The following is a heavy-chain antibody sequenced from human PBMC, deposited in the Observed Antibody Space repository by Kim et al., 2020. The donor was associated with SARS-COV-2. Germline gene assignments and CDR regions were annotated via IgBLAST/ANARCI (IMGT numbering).Heavy chain of an antibody. V-gene: IGHV1-46*01. J-gene: IGHJ4*02. CDR3: ARDSSVASSGPTD. D-gene: IGHD3-22*01. Sequence: YEQKFQGRVTMTRDTSTSTVYMELSSLRSEDTAVYYCARDSSVASSGPTDWGQGTLVTVSS.